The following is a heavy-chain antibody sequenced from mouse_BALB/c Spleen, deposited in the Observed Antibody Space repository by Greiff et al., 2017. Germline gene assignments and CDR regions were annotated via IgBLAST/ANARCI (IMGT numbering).Heavy chain of an antibody. CDR1: GYSITSYYA. V-gene: IGHV3-2*02. CDR3: ARGGSPFDY. Sequence: EVQLQESGPGLVKPSQSLSLTCTVTGYSITSYYAWNWIRQFPGNKLEWMGYISYSGSTSYNPSLKSRISITRDTSKNQFFLQLNSVTTEDTATYYCARGGSPFDYWGQGTTLTVSS. J-gene: IGHJ2*01. CDR2: ISYSGST.